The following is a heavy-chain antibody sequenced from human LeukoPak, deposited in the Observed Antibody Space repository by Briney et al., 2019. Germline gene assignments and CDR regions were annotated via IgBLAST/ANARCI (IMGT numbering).Heavy chain of an antibody. V-gene: IGHV4-39*07. CDR3: ARGRLSDYDILTAPIGPNGS. Sequence: PSETLSLTCTVSGGSISSSSYYWGWIRQPPGKGLEWIGSIYYSGSTYYNPSLKSRVTISVDTSKNQFSLKLSSVTAADTAVYYCARGRLSDYDILTAPIGPNGSWGQGTMVTVSS. CDR2: IYYSGST. D-gene: IGHD3-9*01. CDR1: GGSISSSSYY. J-gene: IGHJ3*01.